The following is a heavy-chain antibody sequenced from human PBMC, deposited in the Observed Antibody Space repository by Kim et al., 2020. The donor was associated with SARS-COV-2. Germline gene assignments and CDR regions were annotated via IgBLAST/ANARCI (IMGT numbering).Heavy chain of an antibody. CDR3: SRHSVMHCDRGFDN. J-gene: IGHJ4*01. CDR1: GFTFSASA. CDR2: IRSQPNNSAT. D-gene: IGHD3-16*01. Sequence: GGSLRLSCAASGFTFSASAMPWVLPSSVTGLALFGRIRSQPNNSATSYAASFPGRFTLSRDASTNTSYLQIDILKPADTAVYFFSRHSVMHCDRGFDN. V-gene: IGHV3-73*01.